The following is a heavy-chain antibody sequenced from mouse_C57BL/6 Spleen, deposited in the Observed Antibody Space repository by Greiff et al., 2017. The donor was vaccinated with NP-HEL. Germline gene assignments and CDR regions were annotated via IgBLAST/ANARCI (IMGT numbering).Heavy chain of an antibody. CDR3: ARRLGYAMDY. CDR1: GFTFSDYG. Sequence: EVQRVESGGGLVKPGGSLKLSCAASGFTFSDYGMHWVRQAPEKGLEWVAYISSGSSTIYYADTVKGRFTISRDNAKNTLFLQMTRLRSEDTAMYYCARRLGYAMDYWGQGTSVTVSS. V-gene: IGHV5-17*01. D-gene: IGHD4-1*01. CDR2: ISSGSSTI. J-gene: IGHJ4*01.